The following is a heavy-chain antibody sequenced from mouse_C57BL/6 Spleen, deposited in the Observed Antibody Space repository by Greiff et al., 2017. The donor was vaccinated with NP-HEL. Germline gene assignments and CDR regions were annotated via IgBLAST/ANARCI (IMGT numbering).Heavy chain of an antibody. CDR1: YTFSRRVH. J-gene: IGHJ4*01. V-gene: IGHV1-87*01. CDR2: GQGLDWIG. D-gene: IGHD2-12*01. CDR3: SENSAVYYCASGERRAMDY. Sequence: VQLQQSGPELARPWASVKISCQAFYTFSRRVHFAIRDTNYWMPRVQQRPGQGLDWIGAIYPGNGGTSYHQKFKGKATLHVEKTSSTAYMQLSSLTSENSAVYYCASGERRAMDYGGQGTSVTVSS.